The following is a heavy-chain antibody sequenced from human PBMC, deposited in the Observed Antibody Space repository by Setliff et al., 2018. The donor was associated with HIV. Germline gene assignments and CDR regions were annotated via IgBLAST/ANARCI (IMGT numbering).Heavy chain of an antibody. CDR1: GYTFNNFY. CDR3: ARDLGSITLFGVVIQGAFDI. Sequence: ASVKVSCKASGYTFNNFYLHWVRLAPGQGLEWMGMVNPSGGSTGYAQKFQGRVTVTSDTSTSTLHMELSSLRSDDAAVYYCARDLGSITLFGVVIQGAFDIWGQGTMVTVSS. CDR2: VNPSGGST. V-gene: IGHV1-46*02. J-gene: IGHJ3*02. D-gene: IGHD3-3*01.